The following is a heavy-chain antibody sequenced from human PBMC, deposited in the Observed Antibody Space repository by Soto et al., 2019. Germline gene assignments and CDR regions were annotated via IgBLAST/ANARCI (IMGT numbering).Heavy chain of an antibody. CDR2: IYSGGSA. CDR1: GFTVTTYY. Sequence: EVQLVESGGGLIQPGGSLRLSCAASGFTVTTYYMSWVRQPPGKGLECVSVIYSGGSAYYADSVKGRFTISRDNSKNTLYLQMNSLRAQDTAVYYCARGGGYTSGYPAVDYWGQGTLVTVSS. CDR3: ARGGGYTSGYPAVDY. D-gene: IGHD5-18*01. V-gene: IGHV3-53*01. J-gene: IGHJ4*02.